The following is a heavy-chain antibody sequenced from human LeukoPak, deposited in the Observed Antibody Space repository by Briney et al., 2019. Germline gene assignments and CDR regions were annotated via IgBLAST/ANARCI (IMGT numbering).Heavy chain of an antibody. J-gene: IGHJ4*02. Sequence: PSETLSLTCAVNGGSFSGYYWSWIRQPPGKGLEWIGEINHSGSTNYNPSLKSRVTISVDTSKNQFSLKLSSVTAADTAVYYCARVMVKAFDYWGQGTLVTVSS. D-gene: IGHD2-8*01. CDR2: INHSGST. V-gene: IGHV4-34*01. CDR1: GGSFSGYY. CDR3: ARVMVKAFDY.